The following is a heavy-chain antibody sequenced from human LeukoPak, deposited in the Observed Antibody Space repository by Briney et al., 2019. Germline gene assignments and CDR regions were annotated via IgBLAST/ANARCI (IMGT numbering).Heavy chain of an antibody. Sequence: NTSETLSPTCTVSGDSLNTYYWTWIRQPPGKGLEWIGYIYYTGSTDFNPSLKSRVNISVDLSKNQFSLTLSSVTAADTAVYYCARDRSNSIDDGELYWYFDLWGRGTLVTVSS. V-gene: IGHV4-59*12. CDR2: IYYTGST. D-gene: IGHD4-17*01. CDR1: GDSLNTYY. J-gene: IGHJ2*01. CDR3: ARDRSNSIDDGELYWYFDL.